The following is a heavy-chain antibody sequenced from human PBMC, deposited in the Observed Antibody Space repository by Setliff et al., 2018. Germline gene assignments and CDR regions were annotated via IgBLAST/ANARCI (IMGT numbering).Heavy chain of an antibody. CDR1: GGSLNTYY. V-gene: IGHV4-4*07. D-gene: IGHD3-3*01. J-gene: IGHJ5*02. Sequence: SEPLSLTCTVSGGSLNTYYWSWIRQPAGKELEWIGRINTSGTTRYNPSLRSRATLSVDESMNRFSLNLNSVTAADTAVYYCAGGLPGDYDFNCFDTWGQGALVTVSS. CDR2: INTSGTT. CDR3: AGGLPGDYDFNCFDT.